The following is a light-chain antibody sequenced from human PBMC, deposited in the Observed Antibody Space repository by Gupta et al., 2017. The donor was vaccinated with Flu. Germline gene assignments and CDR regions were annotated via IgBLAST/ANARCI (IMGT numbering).Light chain of an antibody. CDR2: KVS. CDR3: MRATDRPPST. J-gene: IGKJ2*02. Sequence: DVVMTQSPLSLSVTLGQPASISCRSSPSPLYSDGNTYLNWFQQRPGQSPRRLIYKVSNRDSGVPDRYRGSGSGTDFTLTISRVGAEDVGVDDCMRATDRPPSTFGQGTRLEIK. V-gene: IGKV2-30*01. CDR1: PSPLYSDGNTY.